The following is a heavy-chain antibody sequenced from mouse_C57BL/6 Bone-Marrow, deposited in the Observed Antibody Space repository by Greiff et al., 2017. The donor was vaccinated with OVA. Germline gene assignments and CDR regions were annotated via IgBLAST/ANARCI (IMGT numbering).Heavy chain of an antibody. D-gene: IGHD1-1*01. CDR1: GYAFTNYL. Sequence: QVQLQQSGAELVRPGTSVKVSCKASGYAFTNYLIEWVKQRPGQGLEWIGVINPGSGGTNYNEKFKGKATLTADKSSSTAYMQLSSLTSEDSAVYFCARKGYGSSMDYWGQGTSVTVSS. V-gene: IGHV1-54*01. J-gene: IGHJ4*01. CDR2: INPGSGGT. CDR3: ARKGYGSSMDY.